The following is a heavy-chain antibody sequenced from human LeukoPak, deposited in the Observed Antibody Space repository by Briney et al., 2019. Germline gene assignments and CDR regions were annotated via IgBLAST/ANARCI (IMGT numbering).Heavy chain of an antibody. CDR3: ARCTTGRTFGSLREIKRSREIDY. V-gene: IGHV3-21*01. CDR2: ISSSSSNI. Sequence: GGSLRLSCAASGFTFSRYSMNWVRHAPGKGLEWVSSISSSSSNIYYADSVKGRFTISRDNAKNSLYLQMNSLRVEDTAVYYCARCTTGRTFGSLREIKRSREIDYWGQGTLVTVSS. J-gene: IGHJ4*02. D-gene: IGHD1-1*01. CDR1: GFTFSRYS.